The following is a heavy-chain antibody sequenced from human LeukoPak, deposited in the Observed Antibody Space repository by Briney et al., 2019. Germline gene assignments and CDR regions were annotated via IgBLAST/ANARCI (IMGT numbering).Heavy chain of an antibody. CDR1: GFTFSSYA. CDR3: AKAPSNCYDSSGYYYGDAFDI. Sequence: GGSLRLSCAASGFTFSSYAMSWVRQAPGKGLEWVSAISGSGGSTYYADSVKGRFIISRDNSKNTLYLQMNSLRAEDTAVYYCAKAPSNCYDSSGYYYGDAFDIWGQGTMVTVSS. CDR2: ISGSGGST. J-gene: IGHJ3*02. V-gene: IGHV3-23*01. D-gene: IGHD3-22*01.